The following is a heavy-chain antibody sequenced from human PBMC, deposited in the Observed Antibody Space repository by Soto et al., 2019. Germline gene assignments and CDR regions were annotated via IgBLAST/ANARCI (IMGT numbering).Heavy chain of an antibody. J-gene: IGHJ3*02. V-gene: IGHV4-39*01. CDR3: ARQNLRFLEWLPGDAFDI. Sequence: SETLSLTCTVSGGSISSSSYYWGWIRQPPGKGLEWIGSIYYSGSTYYNPSLKSRVTISVDTSKNQFSLKLSSVTAADTAVYYCARQNLRFLEWLPGDAFDIWGQGTMVTVSS. CDR2: IYYSGST. D-gene: IGHD3-3*01. CDR1: GGSISSSSYY.